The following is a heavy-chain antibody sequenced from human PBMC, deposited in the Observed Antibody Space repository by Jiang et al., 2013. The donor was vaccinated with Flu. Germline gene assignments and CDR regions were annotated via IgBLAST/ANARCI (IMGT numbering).Heavy chain of an antibody. CDR1: GYLLRAFF. CDR3: VIPPWELLGGRYFDY. CDR2: INPKGGST. D-gene: IGHD4-23*01. J-gene: IGHJ4*02. Sequence: GAEVKKPGASVRVSCKASGYLLRAFFMHWVRQVPGQGLEWMGMINPKGGSTRYAQNFQGRITLTTDTSTNTVYMDLRSLRSEDTALYFCVIPPWELLGGRYFDYWGQGALVTVSS. V-gene: IGHV1-46*01.